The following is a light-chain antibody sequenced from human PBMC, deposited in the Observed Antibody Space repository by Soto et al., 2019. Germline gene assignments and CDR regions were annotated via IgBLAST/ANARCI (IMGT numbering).Light chain of an antibody. CDR3: ATWDSSLGIWL. Sequence: QSVLTQPPSVSAAPGQRVTISCSATSSNIATIYASWYQHLPGTAPRLLIYDNDKRPSGIPDRFSGPRSGTSATLGITGLQTGDEADYYCATWDSSLGIWLFGGGTKVTVL. V-gene: IGLV1-51*01. J-gene: IGLJ2*01. CDR2: DND. CDR1: SSNIATIY.